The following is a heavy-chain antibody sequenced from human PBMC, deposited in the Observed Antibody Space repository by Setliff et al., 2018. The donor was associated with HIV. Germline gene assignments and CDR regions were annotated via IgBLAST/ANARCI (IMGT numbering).Heavy chain of an antibody. V-gene: IGHV1-18*01. CDR2: ISGYNGNT. D-gene: IGHD3-22*01. Sequence: ASVKVSCKASGYTFTSYGISWVRQAPGQGLEWMGWISGYNGNTKYVQKYQGRVTMTTDTSTSKVYMELRTLRAEDTALYYCARGDYYDSSGYYIDAFDVWGQGTKVTVSS. CDR1: GYTFTSYG. J-gene: IGHJ3*01. CDR3: ARGDYYDSSGYYIDAFDV.